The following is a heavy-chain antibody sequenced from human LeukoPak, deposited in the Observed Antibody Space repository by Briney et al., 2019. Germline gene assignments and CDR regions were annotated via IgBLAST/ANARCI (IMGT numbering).Heavy chain of an antibody. CDR2: VSYTGTT. D-gene: IGHD1-26*01. Sequence: SETLSLTCTVSGDSISGSSPYWGRIRQPPGKGLEWIATVSYTGTTYYNPSLKSRLTTSLGTSKNQFSLNLSSVTAADTAVYYFARDASQGGINSFGPWGQGTLVTVSS. V-gene: IGHV4-39*02. J-gene: IGHJ5*02. CDR3: ARDASQGGINSFGP. CDR1: GDSISGSSPY.